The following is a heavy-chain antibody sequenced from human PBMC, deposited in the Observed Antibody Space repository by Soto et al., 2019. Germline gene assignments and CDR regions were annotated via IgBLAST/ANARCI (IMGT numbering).Heavy chain of an antibody. Sequence: LRLSCTASGIAFGDNAMPWFRQAPGKGLEWVGYITSKRYGGTPRYAASVEGRFTISRDDFTNIAYLQMNSLRSEDTAVYYCSRLGRATRPEQAFDIWGRGTMVTV. CDR2: ITSKRYGGTP. J-gene: IGHJ3*02. CDR1: GIAFGDNA. CDR3: SRLGRATRPEQAFDI. V-gene: IGHV3-49*03. D-gene: IGHD5-12*01.